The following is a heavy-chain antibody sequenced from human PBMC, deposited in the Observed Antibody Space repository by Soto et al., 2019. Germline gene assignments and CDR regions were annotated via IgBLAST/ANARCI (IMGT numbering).Heavy chain of an antibody. CDR2: IWFDGSNK. V-gene: IGHV3-33*01. Sequence: QVQLVESGGRVVQPGRSLRLSCEASGFTFSSYGMHWVRQAPGKGLEWVAVIWFDGSNKYYADSVKGRFTISRDNXXXXXXXXXXXPRAEDTAVYYCARDHDLWSNMYYYYMDVWGKGTTVTVSS. D-gene: IGHD3-3*01. CDR3: ARDHDLWSNMYYYYMDV. J-gene: IGHJ6*03. CDR1: GFTFSSYG.